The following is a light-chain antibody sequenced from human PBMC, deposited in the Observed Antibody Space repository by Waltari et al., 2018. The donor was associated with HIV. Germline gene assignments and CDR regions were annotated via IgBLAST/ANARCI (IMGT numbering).Light chain of an antibody. CDR3: QSYDSSLSGWV. J-gene: IGLJ3*02. V-gene: IGLV1-40*01. Sequence: QSVLTQPPSVSGAPGQRVTISCTGRSSNIGAGYDVHWYQQLPGTAPTLLIYGNNYRPSGVPDRFSGSKSGTSASLAITGLQAEDEADYYCQSYDSSLSGWVFGGGTKLTVL. CDR2: GNN. CDR1: SSNIGAGYD.